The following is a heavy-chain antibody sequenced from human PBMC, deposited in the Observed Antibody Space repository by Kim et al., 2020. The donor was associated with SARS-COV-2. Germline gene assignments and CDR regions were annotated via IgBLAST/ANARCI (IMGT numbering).Heavy chain of an antibody. CDR2: INPSGGST. CDR3: ARDGSIFAGYQLPGGYYYYGMDV. Sequence: ASVKVSCKASGYTFTSYYMHWVRQAPGQGLEWMGIINPSGGSTSYAQKFQGRVTMTRDTSTSTVYMELSSLRSEDTAVYYCARDGSIFAGYQLPGGYYYYGMDVWGQGTTVTVSS. D-gene: IGHD2-2*01. V-gene: IGHV1-46*01. J-gene: IGHJ6*02. CDR1: GYTFTSYY.